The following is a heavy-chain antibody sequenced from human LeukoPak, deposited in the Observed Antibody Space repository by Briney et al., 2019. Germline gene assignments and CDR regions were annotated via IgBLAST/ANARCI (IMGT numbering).Heavy chain of an antibody. Sequence: GGSLRLSCAASGFTFSSYAMHWVRQAPGKGLEWVAVISYDGSNKYYADSVKGRFTISRDNFKNTLYLRMNSLRAEDTAVYYCARAGFDITYYDFWSGYYSTLDYWGQGTLVTVSS. CDR3: ARAGFDITYYDFWSGYYSTLDY. V-gene: IGHV3-30*04. CDR1: GFTFSSYA. CDR2: ISYDGSNK. D-gene: IGHD3-3*01. J-gene: IGHJ4*02.